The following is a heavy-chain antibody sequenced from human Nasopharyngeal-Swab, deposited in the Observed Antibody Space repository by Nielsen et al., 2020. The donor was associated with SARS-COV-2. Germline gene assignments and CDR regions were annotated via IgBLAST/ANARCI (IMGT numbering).Heavy chain of an antibody. CDR2: IYYSGST. Sequence: SETLSLTCTVSGGSISSGDYYWSWIRQPPGKGLEWIGYIYYSGSTYYNPSLKSRVTISVDTSKNQFSLKLSSVTAADTAVYYCAREYYYGSGTCYFEYWGQGTLVTVSS. V-gene: IGHV4-30-4*01. CDR3: AREYYYGSGTCYFEY. D-gene: IGHD3-10*01. J-gene: IGHJ4*02. CDR1: GGSISSGDYY.